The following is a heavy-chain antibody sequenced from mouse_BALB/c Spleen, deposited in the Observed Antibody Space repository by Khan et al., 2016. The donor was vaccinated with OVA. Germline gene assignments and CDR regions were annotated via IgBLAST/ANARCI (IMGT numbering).Heavy chain of an antibody. CDR3: ARMARK. CDR2: IDPPNGNN. J-gene: IGHJ2*01. V-gene: IGHV14-3*02. Sequence: PGKGLEWIGRIDPPNGNNKYDPKFQGKATITADTSSNTAYLQLSSLTSEDTAVYYCARMARKWGQGTTLTVSS.